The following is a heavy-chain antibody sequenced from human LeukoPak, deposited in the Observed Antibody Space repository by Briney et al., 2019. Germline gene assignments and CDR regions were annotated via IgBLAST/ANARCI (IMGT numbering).Heavy chain of an antibody. CDR2: XSGSGDNT. D-gene: IGHD3-22*01. Sequence: PGGSLRLSCAASGFTFSSYAMSWVRQAPGKGLEWVSXXSGSGDNTYYAXXVKGRFTISRDNSKNTLYVQVNSLGTEDTAAYYCAKGSYYDSSGSFYFDYWGQGTLVTVSS. J-gene: IGHJ4*02. CDR3: AKGSYYDSSGSFYFDY. CDR1: GFTFSSYA. V-gene: IGHV3-23*01.